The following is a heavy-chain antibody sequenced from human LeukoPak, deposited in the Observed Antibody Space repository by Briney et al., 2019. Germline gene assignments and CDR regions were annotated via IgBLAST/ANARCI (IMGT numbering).Heavy chain of an antibody. J-gene: IGHJ3*02. CDR3: ARARVAAERDAFDI. V-gene: IGHV3-7*03. CDR2: IKQDGSEK. D-gene: IGHD6-13*01. Sequence: GGSLRLSCAASGFTFSSYWMSWVRQAPGKGLEWVANIKQDGSEKYYVDSVKGRFTISRDNAKNSLYLQMNSLRAEDTALYYCARARVAAERDAFDIWGQGTMVTVSS. CDR1: GFTFSSYW.